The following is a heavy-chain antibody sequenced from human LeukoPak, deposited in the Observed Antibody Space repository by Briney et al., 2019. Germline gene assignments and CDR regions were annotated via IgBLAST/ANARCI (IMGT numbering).Heavy chain of an antibody. V-gene: IGHV4-59*01. J-gene: IGHJ6*02. CDR3: ARDGGSSWSHQYGLDV. CDR2: VYYNGNI. CDR1: GGSINSYY. D-gene: IGHD6-13*01. Sequence: SETLSLTCTVSGGSINSYYWSWIRQPPAKGLEWIGYVYYNGNINYNPSFKSRVTISVDTSKNQFSLKLSSVTAADTAVYYCARDGGSSWSHQYGLDVWGQGTTVTVSS.